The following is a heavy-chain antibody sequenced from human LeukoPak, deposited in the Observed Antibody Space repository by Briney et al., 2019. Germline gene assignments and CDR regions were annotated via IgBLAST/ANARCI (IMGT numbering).Heavy chain of an antibody. Sequence: GGSLRLSCAASGFTFSSYSMNWVRQAPGKGLEWVSSLSSSSSYIYYADSVKGRFTISRDNAKNSLYLQMNSLRAEDTAVYYCARRSGGYYYYYYMDVWGKGTTVTVSS. CDR2: LSSSSSYI. CDR1: GFTFSSYS. V-gene: IGHV3-21*01. CDR3: ARRSGGYYYYYYMDV. D-gene: IGHD2-15*01. J-gene: IGHJ6*03.